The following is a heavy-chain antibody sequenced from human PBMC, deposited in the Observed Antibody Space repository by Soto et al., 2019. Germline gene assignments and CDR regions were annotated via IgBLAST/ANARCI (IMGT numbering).Heavy chain of an antibody. Sequence: SETLSLTCTVSGGSISSYYWSWIRQHPGKGLEWIGYIYYSGSTYYNPSLKSRVTISVDTSKNQFSLKLSSVTAADTAVYYCARVEGMYYYDSSGYLSAFDIWGQGTMVTVSS. V-gene: IGHV4-59*06. D-gene: IGHD3-22*01. CDR3: ARVEGMYYYDSSGYLSAFDI. CDR2: IYYSGST. CDR1: GGSISSYY. J-gene: IGHJ3*02.